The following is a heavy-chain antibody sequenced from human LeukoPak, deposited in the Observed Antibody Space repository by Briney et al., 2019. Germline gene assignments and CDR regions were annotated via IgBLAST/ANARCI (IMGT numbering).Heavy chain of an antibody. V-gene: IGHV1-18*01. D-gene: IGHD1-26*01. CDR2: ISACNGNT. Sequence: GASVKVSCKASGYTFTSYGIIWVRQAPGQGLEWMGWISACNGNTNYAQKLQGRVTMTTDTSTSTAYMELRSLRSDDTAVYYCARATRSYGLDPWGQGTLVTVSS. J-gene: IGHJ5*02. CDR1: GYTFTSYG. CDR3: ARATRSYGLDP.